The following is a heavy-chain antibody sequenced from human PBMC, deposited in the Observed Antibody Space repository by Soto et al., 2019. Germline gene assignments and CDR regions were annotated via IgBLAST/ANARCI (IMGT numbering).Heavy chain of an antibody. CDR1: GFTFSSYA. CDR3: ARARVFGVVSIEFDP. D-gene: IGHD3-3*01. Sequence: GGSLRLSCAASGFTFSSYAMSWVRQAPGKGLEWVSAISGSGGSTYYADSVKGRFTISRDNSKNTLYLQMNTLRSEDTAVYYCARARVFGVVSIEFDPWGQGTLVTVSS. J-gene: IGHJ5*02. CDR2: ISGSGGST. V-gene: IGHV3-23*01.